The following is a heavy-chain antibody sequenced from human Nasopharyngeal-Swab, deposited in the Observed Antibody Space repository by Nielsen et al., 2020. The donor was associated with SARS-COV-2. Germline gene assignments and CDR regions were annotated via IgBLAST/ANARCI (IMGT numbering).Heavy chain of an antibody. V-gene: IGHV3-33*01. CDR3: ARDPPGGSGSYAFDI. D-gene: IGHD3-10*01. J-gene: IGHJ3*02. Sequence: VRQAPGKGLEWVAVIWYDGSNKYYADSVKGRFTISRDNSKNTLYLQMNSLRAEDTAVYYCARDPPGGSGSYAFDIWGQGTMATVSS. CDR2: IWYDGSNK.